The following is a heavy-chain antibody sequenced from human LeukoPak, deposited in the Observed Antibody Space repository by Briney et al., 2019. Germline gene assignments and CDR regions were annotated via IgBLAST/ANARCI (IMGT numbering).Heavy chain of an antibody. J-gene: IGHJ6*02. CDR1: GGSISNYY. D-gene: IGHD5-24*01. V-gene: IGHV4-59*01. CDR2: IYYSGST. Sequence: SETLSLTCTVSGGSISNYYWGWIRQPPGKGLEWIGYIYYSGSTNYNPSLKSRVTISVDTSKNQFSLKLSSVTAADTAVYYCARGVRDGYGHYYYYGIDVWGQGTTVTVSS. CDR3: ARGVRDGYGHYYYYGIDV.